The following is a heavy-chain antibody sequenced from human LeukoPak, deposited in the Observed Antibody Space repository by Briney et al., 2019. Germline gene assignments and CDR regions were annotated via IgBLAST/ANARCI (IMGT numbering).Heavy chain of an antibody. V-gene: IGHV1-69*01. CDR3: ARILEKVGWIYDAFDI. Sequence: SVKVSCKASGGTFSSYAISWVRQTPGQGLEWMGGIIPIFGTANYAQKFQGRVTITADESTSTAYMELSSLRSEDTAVYYCARILEKVGWIYDAFDIWGQGTMVTVSS. D-gene: IGHD6-19*01. CDR2: IIPIFGTA. CDR1: GGTFSSYA. J-gene: IGHJ3*02.